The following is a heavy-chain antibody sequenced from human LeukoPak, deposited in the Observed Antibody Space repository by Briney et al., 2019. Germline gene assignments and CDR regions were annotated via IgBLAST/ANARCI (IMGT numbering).Heavy chain of an antibody. D-gene: IGHD3-9*01. CDR3: ARHGSNYDILTGYYTNDAFDI. CDR1: GFTFSDYY. Sequence: KPGGSLRLSCAPSGFTFSDYYMSWIRQAPGKGLEWVSYISSSGSTIYSADSVKGRLPISRENAKNSLYLQMNSLRAEDTAVYYCARHGSNYDILTGYYTNDAFDIWGQGTMVTVSS. J-gene: IGHJ3*02. CDR2: ISSSGSTI. V-gene: IGHV3-11*01.